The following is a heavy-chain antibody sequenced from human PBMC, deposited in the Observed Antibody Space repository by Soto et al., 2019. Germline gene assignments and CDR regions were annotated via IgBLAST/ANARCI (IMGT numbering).Heavy chain of an antibody. CDR2: IYHSGST. CDR3: VGYSYGYDYFDY. J-gene: IGHJ4*02. D-gene: IGHD5-18*01. Sequence: KPSETLSLTCAVSGGSISSSNWWSWVRQPPGKGLEWIGEIYHSGSTNYNPSLKSRVTISVDKSKNQFSLKLSSVTAADTAVYYCVGYSYGYDYFDYWGQGTLVTVSS. V-gene: IGHV4-4*02. CDR1: GGSISSSNW.